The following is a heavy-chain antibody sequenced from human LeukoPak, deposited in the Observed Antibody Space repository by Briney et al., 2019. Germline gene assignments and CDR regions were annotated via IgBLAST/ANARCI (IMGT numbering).Heavy chain of an antibody. Sequence: SGTLSLTSAVSGGSISSSNWWSWVRQPPGKGLEWIGEIYHSGSTNYNPSLKSRVTISVDKSKNQFSLKLSSVTAADTAVYYCARSHYYGWLRNFDYWGQGTLVTVSS. CDR1: GGSISSSNW. J-gene: IGHJ4*02. V-gene: IGHV4-4*02. D-gene: IGHD3-10*01. CDR3: ARSHYYGWLRNFDY. CDR2: IYHSGST.